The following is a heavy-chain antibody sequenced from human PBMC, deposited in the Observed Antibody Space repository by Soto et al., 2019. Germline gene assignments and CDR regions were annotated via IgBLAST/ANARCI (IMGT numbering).Heavy chain of an antibody. D-gene: IGHD6-6*01. V-gene: IGHV4-34*01. CDR2: INHSGST. Sequence: SETLSLSCAVYGGSFSGYYWTWIRQPPGEWLDWIGEINHSGSTNDNPSVKSRVTISVDASKNQFSLKLRSVTAADTAVYYCARGDRLATSPTSIGARLFSRGPFWFDLWGPGNLVTVSS. J-gene: IGHJ5*02. CDR1: GGSFSGYY. CDR3: ARGDRLATSPTSIGARLFSRGPFWFDL.